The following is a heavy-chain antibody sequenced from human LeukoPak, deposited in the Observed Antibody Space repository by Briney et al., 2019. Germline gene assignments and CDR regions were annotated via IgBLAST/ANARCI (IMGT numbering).Heavy chain of an antibody. CDR2: INDGGSNT. V-gene: IGHV3-23*01. Sequence: GGSLRLSCAASGFTFRNYAMSWVRQAPGKGLEWVSSINDGGSNTYYADSVKGRFTISRDNSKNTLYVQMNSLRAEDTAVYYCAGNSIGYCSGANCYSSWYFDLWGRGNLVTVSS. CDR1: GFTFRNYA. CDR3: AGNSIGYCSGANCYSSWYFDL. J-gene: IGHJ2*01. D-gene: IGHD2-15*01.